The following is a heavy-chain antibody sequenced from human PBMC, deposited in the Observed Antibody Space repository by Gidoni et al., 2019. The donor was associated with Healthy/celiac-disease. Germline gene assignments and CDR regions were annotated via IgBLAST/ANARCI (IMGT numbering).Heavy chain of an antibody. CDR2: INPNSGGT. CDR3: ATLASGGMAAILAFDI. D-gene: IGHD2-2*02. J-gene: IGHJ3*02. CDR1: GYTFTGYY. Sequence: QVQLVQSGAEVKKPGASVKVSCTASGYTFTGYYMHWVRQAPGQGLEWMGWINPNSGGTNYAQKFQGRVTMTRDTSISTAYMELSRLRSDDTAVYYCATLASGGMAAILAFDIWGQGTMVTVSS. V-gene: IGHV1-2*02.